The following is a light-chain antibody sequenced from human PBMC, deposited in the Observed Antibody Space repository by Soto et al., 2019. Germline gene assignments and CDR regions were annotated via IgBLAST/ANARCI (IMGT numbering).Light chain of an antibody. Sequence: QSALAQPPPVSGSPGQSVTISCTATTTDIDNYDSVSWYQQAPGTAPKLIIYDVNNRPAGAPDRFSGSTSGNTASLTISGLQAEDETAYFCSFYSSKSSLIFGPGPKVTVL. CDR1: TTDIDNYDS. CDR3: SFYSSKSSLI. V-gene: IGLV2-18*01. CDR2: DVN. J-gene: IGLJ1*01.